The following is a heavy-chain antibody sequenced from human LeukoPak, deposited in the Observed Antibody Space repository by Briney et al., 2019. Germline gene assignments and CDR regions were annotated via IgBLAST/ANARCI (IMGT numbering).Heavy chain of an antibody. D-gene: IGHD6-19*01. CDR2: INPNSGGT. J-gene: IGHJ5*02. V-gene: IGHV1-2*02. CDR3: AREGLGYSSGWYGNWFDP. CDR1: GYTFTGYY. Sequence: ASVKVSCKASGYTFTGYYMHWVRQAPGQGLEWMGWINPNSGGTNYAQKFQGRVTMTRDTFISTAYMELSRLRSDDTAVYYCAREGLGYSSGWYGNWFDPWGQGTLVTVSS.